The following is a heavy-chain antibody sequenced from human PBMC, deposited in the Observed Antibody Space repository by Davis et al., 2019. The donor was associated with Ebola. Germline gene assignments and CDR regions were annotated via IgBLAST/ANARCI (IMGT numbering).Heavy chain of an antibody. CDR1: GYTFTSYG. CDR2: ITAYNGNT. D-gene: IGHD6-13*01. J-gene: IGHJ4*02. Sequence: AASVKVSCKASGYTFTSYGISWVRQAPGQGLEWMGWITAYNGNTEYAQKLQGRVTMTTDTSTSTVYMELMSLRSDDTAVYYCARDRRSGRWYESIDYWGQGTLVTVSS. V-gene: IGHV1-18*04. CDR3: ARDRRSGRWYESIDY.